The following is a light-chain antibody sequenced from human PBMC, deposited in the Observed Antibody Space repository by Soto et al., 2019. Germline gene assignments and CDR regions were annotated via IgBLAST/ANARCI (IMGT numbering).Light chain of an antibody. CDR3: SSYTSSSTVV. Sequence: QSALTQPASVSGSPGQSITISCTGTSSDVGGYNYVSWYQQHPGKAPKLMIYDVSNRPSRVSNRFSGSKSGNTASLTISGLQAEDDADYYCSSYTSSSTVVFGGGTKLTVL. CDR1: SSDVGGYNY. CDR2: DVS. J-gene: IGLJ2*01. V-gene: IGLV2-14*03.